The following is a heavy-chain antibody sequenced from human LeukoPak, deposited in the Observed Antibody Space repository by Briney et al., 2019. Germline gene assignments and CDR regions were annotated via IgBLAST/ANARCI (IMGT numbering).Heavy chain of an antibody. CDR3: AKDTAESGSYPYYFDY. V-gene: IGHV3-30*02. J-gene: IGHJ4*02. CDR1: GFTFSSYG. CDR2: IRYDGSNK. Sequence: PGGSLRLSCAASGFTFSSYGMHWVRQAPGKGLEWVAFIRYDGSNKYYADSVKGRFTISRDNSKNTLYLQMNSLRAEDTAVYYCAKDTAESGSYPYYFDYWGQGTLVTVSS. D-gene: IGHD1-26*01.